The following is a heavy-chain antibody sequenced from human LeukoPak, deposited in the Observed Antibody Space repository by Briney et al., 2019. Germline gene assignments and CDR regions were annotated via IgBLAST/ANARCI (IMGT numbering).Heavy chain of an antibody. CDR3: AKAYNWNHYHGMDV. CDR2: ISGSGGTT. CDR1: GFIFSSYS. Sequence: GGSLRLSCAASGFIFSSYSMSWVRQAPGKGLEWVSAISGSGGTTYYADSVKGRFTISRDNSKNALYLQMNSLRAEDAAVYYCAKAYNWNHYHGMDVWGQGTTVTVSS. V-gene: IGHV3-23*01. D-gene: IGHD1-1*01. J-gene: IGHJ6*02.